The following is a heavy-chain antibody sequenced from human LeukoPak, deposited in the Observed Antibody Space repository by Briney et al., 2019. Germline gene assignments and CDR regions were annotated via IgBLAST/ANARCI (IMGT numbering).Heavy chain of an antibody. D-gene: IGHD6-13*01. CDR3: ACNGLAASGKSGILGY. CDR1: GYTFTSYW. Sequence: GESLKISCKGSGYTFTSYWIAWVRQMPGKGLEWMGMIYPGDSDTRYSPSFQGQVTISADRSSSTAYLQWTSLKASDTAMYYCACNGLAASGKSGILGYWGQGTLVIVSS. CDR2: IYPGDSDT. V-gene: IGHV5-51*01. J-gene: IGHJ4*02.